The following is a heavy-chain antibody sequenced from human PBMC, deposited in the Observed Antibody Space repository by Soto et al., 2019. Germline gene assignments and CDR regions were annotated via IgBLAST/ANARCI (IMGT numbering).Heavy chain of an antibody. J-gene: IGHJ4*02. CDR3: AKLHGYGYSTRSHLDY. CDR2: ISGSGGST. V-gene: IGHV3-23*01. D-gene: IGHD3-3*01. Sequence: GGSLRLSCAASGFTFSSYAMSWVRQAPGKGLEWVSAISGSGGSTYYADSVKGRFTISRDNSKNTLYLQMNSLRAEDTAVYYCAKLHGYGYSTRSHLDYWGQGTLVTVSS. CDR1: GFTFSSYA.